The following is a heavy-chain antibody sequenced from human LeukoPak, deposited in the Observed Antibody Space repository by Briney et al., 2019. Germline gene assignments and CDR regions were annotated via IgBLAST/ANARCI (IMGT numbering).Heavy chain of an antibody. Sequence: GRSLRLSCAASGFTFSSYAMHWVRQAPGKGLEWVAVISYDGSNKYYADSVKGRSTISRDNSKNTLYLQMNSLRAEDMAVYYCAREWELDYWGQGTLVTVSS. CDR1: GFTFSSYA. CDR3: AREWELDY. CDR2: ISYDGSNK. J-gene: IGHJ4*02. D-gene: IGHD1-26*01. V-gene: IGHV3-30-3*01.